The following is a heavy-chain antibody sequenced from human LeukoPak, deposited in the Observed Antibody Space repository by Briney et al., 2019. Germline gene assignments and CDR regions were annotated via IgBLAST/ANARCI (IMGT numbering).Heavy chain of an antibody. CDR3: ARHEGALRLYVCSY. D-gene: IGHD3-16*01. CDR2: IDANNGDT. CDR1: LCTFIQYL. Sequence: ASVKVSFKSFLCTFIQYLINSLGPSPGQGLEWMGWIDANNGDTKSAQKFQGRVTMSRYTSISTAYMDLSSLSPDDAAVYHCARHEGALRLYVCSYWGQGTLVTVSS. V-gene: IGHV1-2*02. J-gene: IGHJ4*02.